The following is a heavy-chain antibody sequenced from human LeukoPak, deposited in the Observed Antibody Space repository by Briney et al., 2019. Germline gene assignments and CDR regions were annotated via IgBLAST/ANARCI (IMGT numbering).Heavy chain of an antibody. D-gene: IGHD3-22*01. V-gene: IGHV4-30-4*01. J-gene: IGHJ4*02. CDR3: AWCGTECYYDSSGYYRGVIDY. CDR2: IYYSGST. CDR1: GGSISSGDYY. Sequence: SQTLSLTCTVSGGSISSGDYYWSWIRQPPGKGLEWIGYIYYSGSTYYNPSLKSRVTISVDTSKNQFSLKLSSVTAADTAVYYCAWCGTECYYDSSGYYRGVIDYWGQGALVTVSS.